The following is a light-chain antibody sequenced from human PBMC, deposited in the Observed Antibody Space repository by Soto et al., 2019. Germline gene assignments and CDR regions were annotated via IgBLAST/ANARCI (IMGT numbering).Light chain of an antibody. CDR3: QRYGSSPLFT. Sequence: EIVLTQSPGTLSLSPGERATLSCRASQSVRSSYLAWYQQKPGQAPRLLIYGASSRATGIPDRISGSGSGTDFTLTISRLEPEDFAVYYCQRYGSSPLFTFGPGTKVDIK. V-gene: IGKV3-20*01. CDR1: QSVRSSY. J-gene: IGKJ3*01. CDR2: GAS.